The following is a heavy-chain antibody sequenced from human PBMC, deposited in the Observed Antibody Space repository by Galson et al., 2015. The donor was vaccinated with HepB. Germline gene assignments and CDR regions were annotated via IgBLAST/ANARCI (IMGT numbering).Heavy chain of an antibody. J-gene: IGHJ4*02. CDR1: GFTFSNYA. Sequence: SLRLSCAASGFTFSNYAMSWVRQARGKGLEWVSTISASGADTKYAESVNGRFTISRDNANNTLSLQMTSPRDEDTALYCCAKGRYASRSHFDSWGQGALVTVSS. D-gene: IGHD3-16*01. V-gene: IGHV3-23*01. CDR3: AKGRYASRSHFDS. CDR2: ISASGADT.